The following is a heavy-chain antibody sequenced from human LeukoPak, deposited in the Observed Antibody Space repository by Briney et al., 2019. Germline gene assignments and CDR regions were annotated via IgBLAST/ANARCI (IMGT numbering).Heavy chain of an antibody. V-gene: IGHV3-64*04. D-gene: IGHD3-10*01. CDR1: GFTFSSYA. J-gene: IGHJ4*02. CDR3: AREPSHYNGVLCDY. Sequence: GGTLRLSCSVSGFTFSSYAMHWVRQAPGKGLEYVSAISSNGGSTYYADSAKGRFTISRDNAKNSLYLQMNSLRAEDTAVYYCAREPSHYNGVLCDYWGQGTLVTVSS. CDR2: ISSNGGST.